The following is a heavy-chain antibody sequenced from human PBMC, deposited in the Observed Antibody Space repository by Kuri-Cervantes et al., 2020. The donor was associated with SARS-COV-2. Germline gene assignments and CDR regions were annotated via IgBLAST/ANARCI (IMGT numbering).Heavy chain of an antibody. CDR3: ARDLRGPRAFDL. J-gene: IGHJ3*01. Sequence: ASVKVSCKASGYTFTSYGISWVRQAPGQGLEWLGWISPNSGKTNYAQNVRARVTLTTDTSTTTAYLDLRNLRSDDTAVYYCARDLRGPRAFDLWGQGTLVTVSS. CDR1: GYTFTSYG. CDR2: ISPNSGKT. V-gene: IGHV1-18*01. D-gene: IGHD5-24*01.